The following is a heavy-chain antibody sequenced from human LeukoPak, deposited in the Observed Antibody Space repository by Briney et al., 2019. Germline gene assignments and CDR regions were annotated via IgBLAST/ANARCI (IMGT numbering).Heavy chain of an antibody. CDR3: ARAPWKSSSWYYLDY. D-gene: IGHD6-13*01. CDR2: IIPIFGTA. J-gene: IGHJ4*02. Sequence: ASAKVSCKASGGTFSSYAISWVRQAPGQGLEWMGGIIPIFGTANYAQKFQGRVTITADKSTSTAYMELSSLRSEDTAVYYCARAPWKSSSWYYLDYWGQGTLVTVSS. V-gene: IGHV1-69*06. CDR1: GGTFSSYA.